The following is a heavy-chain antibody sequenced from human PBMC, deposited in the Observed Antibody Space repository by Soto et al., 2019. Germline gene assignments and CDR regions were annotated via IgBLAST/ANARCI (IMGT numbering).Heavy chain of an antibody. CDR2: INADNGDR. V-gene: IGHV1-3*01. D-gene: IGHD2-8*02. CDR1: GYTFTRYG. CDR3: ARDTENFDH. Sequence: QVQLVQSGAEVKKPGASMTVSCKASGYTFTRYGLHWVRQAPGQRLEWMGWINADNGDRKYAPKFQGRITITRDTSATTIDMELTSLRSEDTAGYFCARDTENFDHWGQGTLVTVSS. J-gene: IGHJ4*01.